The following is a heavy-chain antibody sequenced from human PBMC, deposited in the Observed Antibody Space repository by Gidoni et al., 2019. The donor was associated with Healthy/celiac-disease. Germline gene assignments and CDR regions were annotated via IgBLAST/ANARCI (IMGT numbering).Heavy chain of an antibody. CDR2: IYYSGST. J-gene: IGHJ4*02. Sequence: QLQLQESGPGLVKPSETLSLTCTVSGGSISRSSYYWGWIRQPPGKGLEWIGSIYYSGSTYYNPSLKSRVTISVDTSKNQFSLKLSSVTAADTAVYYCARHGGIVVVPAAAFDYWGQGTLVTVSS. V-gene: IGHV4-39*01. CDR1: GGSISRSSYY. CDR3: ARHGGIVVVPAAAFDY. D-gene: IGHD2-2*01.